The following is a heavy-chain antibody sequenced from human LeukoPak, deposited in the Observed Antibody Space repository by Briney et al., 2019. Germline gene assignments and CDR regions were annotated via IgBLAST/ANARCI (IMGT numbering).Heavy chain of an antibody. V-gene: IGHV4-4*02. Sequence: VQPSGTLSLTCGVSGGSIINTNWWSWVRQPPGQGLEWIGEISLTGLTHYNPSLESRVTVSLDKSQNQLSLNLTSVTAADTAVYYCSRENGAFSPFGYWGQGTLVTVLS. CDR3: SRENGAFSPFGY. CDR1: GGSIINTNW. CDR2: ISLTGLT. J-gene: IGHJ4*02. D-gene: IGHD2-8*01.